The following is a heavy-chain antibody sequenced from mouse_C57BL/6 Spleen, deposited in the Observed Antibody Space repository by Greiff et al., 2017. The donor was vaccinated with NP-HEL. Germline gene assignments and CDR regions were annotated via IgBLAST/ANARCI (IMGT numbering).Heavy chain of an antibody. V-gene: IGHV1-54*01. CDR1: GYAFTNYL. J-gene: IGHJ4*01. CDR3: ARWEKGYAMDY. CDR2: INPGSGGT. Sequence: QVQLQQSGAELVRPGTSVKVSCKASGYAFTNYLIEWVKQRPGQGLEWIGVINPGSGGTNYNEKFKGKATLTADKSSSTAYMQLSSLTSEDSAVYFCARWEKGYAMDYWGQGTSVTVSS. D-gene: IGHD4-1*01.